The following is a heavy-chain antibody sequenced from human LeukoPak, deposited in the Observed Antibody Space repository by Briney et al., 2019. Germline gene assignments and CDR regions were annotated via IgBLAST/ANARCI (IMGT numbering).Heavy chain of an antibody. V-gene: IGHV4-30-2*01. Sequence: SQTLSLTCAVSGGSISSGGYSWSWIRQPPGKGLEWIGYIYHSGSTNYNPSLKSRVTISVDTSKNQFSLKLSSVTAADTAVYYCARGQTPDIVVVPAAMGVADWFDPWGQGTLVTVSS. J-gene: IGHJ5*02. D-gene: IGHD2-2*01. CDR3: ARGQTPDIVVVPAAMGVADWFDP. CDR1: GGSISSGGYS. CDR2: IYHSGST.